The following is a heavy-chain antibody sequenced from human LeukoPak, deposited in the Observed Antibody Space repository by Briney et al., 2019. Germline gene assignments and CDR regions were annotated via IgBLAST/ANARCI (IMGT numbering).Heavy chain of an antibody. D-gene: IGHD3-9*01. J-gene: IGHJ4*02. CDR2: INHSGST. V-gene: IGHV4-34*01. Sequence: SETLSLTCAVYGGSFSSYYWSWIRQPPGKGLEWIGEINHSGSTNYNPSLKSRVTISVDTSKNQFSLKLSSVTAADTAVYYCARGSDILTGYSFDYWGQGTLVTVSS. CDR3: ARGSDILTGYSFDY. CDR1: GGSFSSYY.